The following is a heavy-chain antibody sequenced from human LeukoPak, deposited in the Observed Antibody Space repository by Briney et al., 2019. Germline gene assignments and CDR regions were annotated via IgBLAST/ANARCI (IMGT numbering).Heavy chain of an antibody. V-gene: IGHV3-23*01. CDR1: GFTFSSYA. CDR2: ISGSGGST. D-gene: IGHD3-22*01. J-gene: IGHJ4*02. Sequence: PGGSLRLSCAASGFTFSSYAMSWVRQAPGKGLEWVSAISGSGGSTYYADSVKGRFTISRDNSKNTLYLQMYSLRAEDTAVYYCAKFRDYYDSSGNDYWGQGTLVTVSS. CDR3: AKFRDYYDSSGNDY.